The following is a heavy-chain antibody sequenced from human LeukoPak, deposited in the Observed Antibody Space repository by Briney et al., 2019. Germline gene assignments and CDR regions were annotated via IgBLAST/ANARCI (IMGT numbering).Heavy chain of an antibody. J-gene: IGHJ3*02. CDR3: AAGGGAFNI. Sequence: GGSLRLSCAASGFTFSMYWMSWVRQAPGKGLEWVANIKQDGSERNYVDSVEGRFTISRDNAKNSLYLQMNSLRVEDTAIYYCAAGGGAFNIWGQGTMVTVSS. CDR1: GFTFSMYW. D-gene: IGHD3-16*01. V-gene: IGHV3-7*01. CDR2: IKQDGSER.